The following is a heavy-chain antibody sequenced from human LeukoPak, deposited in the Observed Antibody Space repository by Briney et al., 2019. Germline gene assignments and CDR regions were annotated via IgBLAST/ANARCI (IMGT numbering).Heavy chain of an antibody. V-gene: IGHV5-51*01. CDR3: ARLISGYPSYFDY. J-gene: IGHJ4*02. CDR1: GYSFTSYW. CDR2: IYPGDSDT. D-gene: IGHD3-22*01. Sequence: RGESLKISCKGSGYSFTSYWIGWVRQMPGKGLEWMGIIYPGDSDTRYSPSFQGQVIISADKSINTAYLQWSSLKASDTAMYYCARLISGYPSYFDYWGQGTLVTVSS.